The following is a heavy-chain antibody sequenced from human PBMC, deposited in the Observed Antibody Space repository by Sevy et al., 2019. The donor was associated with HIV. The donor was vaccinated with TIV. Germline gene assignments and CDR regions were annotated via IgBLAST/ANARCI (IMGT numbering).Heavy chain of an antibody. CDR3: AKDRVSGTYYTGDFDY. CDR1: GFTFSTYA. J-gene: IGHJ4*02. V-gene: IGHV3-23*01. CDR2: ISGSGGST. D-gene: IGHD3-10*01. Sequence: GGSLRLSCAASGFTFSTYAMTWVRQAPGKGLEWVSVISGSGGSTYYADPVKGRFTISRDNSKNTLYLQMNSLRAEDTAVYYCAKDRVSGTYYTGDFDYWGQGTLVTVSS.